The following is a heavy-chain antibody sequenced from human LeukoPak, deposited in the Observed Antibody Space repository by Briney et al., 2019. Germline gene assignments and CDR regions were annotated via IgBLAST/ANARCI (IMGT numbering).Heavy chain of an antibody. CDR1: GGSISSSSYY. J-gene: IGHJ4*02. D-gene: IGHD3-10*01. CDR3: ARHLIYGSGRPFDY. CDR2: IYYSGST. Sequence: SEILSLTCTVSGGSISSSSYYWGWIRQPPGKGLEWIGSIYYSGSTYYNPSLKSRVTISVDTSKNQFSLKLSSVTAADTAVYYCARHLIYGSGRPFDYWGQGTLVTVSS. V-gene: IGHV4-39*01.